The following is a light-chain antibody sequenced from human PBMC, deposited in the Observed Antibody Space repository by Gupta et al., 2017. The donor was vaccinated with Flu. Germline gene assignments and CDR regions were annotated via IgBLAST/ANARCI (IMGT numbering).Light chain of an antibody. CDR1: SSNSGSNY. CDR2: RNN. J-gene: IGLJ1*01. V-gene: IGLV1-47*01. Sequence: VTISCSGSSSNSGSNYVYWYQQLPGTAPKLLIYRNNQRPSGVPDRFSGSKSGTSASLAISGLRSEDEADYYCAAWDDSLSGRYVFGTGTKVTVL. CDR3: AAWDDSLSGRYV.